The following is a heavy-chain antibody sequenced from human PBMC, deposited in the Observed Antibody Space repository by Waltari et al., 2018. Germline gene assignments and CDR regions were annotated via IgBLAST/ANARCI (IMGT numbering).Heavy chain of an antibody. J-gene: IGHJ4*02. CDR1: RVTFSSCG. V-gene: IGHV1-69*06. D-gene: IGHD3-10*01. Sequence: QVQMVQSGAEVKKPGSSVKISCQDSRVTFSSCGISWVRQATGQGPEWMGGIIPVFGTIKYAQKFQDRVTIIADKSTSTVYIELNSLTSEDTAMYYCARTNTGSHYAADYWGQGTLVTVSS. CDR3: ARTNTGSHYAADY. CDR2: IIPVFGTI.